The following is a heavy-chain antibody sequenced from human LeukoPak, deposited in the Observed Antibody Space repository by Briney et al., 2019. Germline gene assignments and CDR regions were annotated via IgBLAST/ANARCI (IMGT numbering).Heavy chain of an antibody. CDR1: GFTFSDYY. J-gene: IGHJ4*02. V-gene: IGHV3-11*06. Sequence: PGGSLRLSCAASGFTFSDYYMSWIRQAPGKGLEWISCINSASSDIYYADSVWGRFTISRDNAKNSLYLQMNSLRAEDTGVYYCARDRYPLGSYAPPFDYWGQGILVTVSS. CDR2: INSASSDI. D-gene: IGHD3-16*01. CDR3: ARDRYPLGSYAPPFDY.